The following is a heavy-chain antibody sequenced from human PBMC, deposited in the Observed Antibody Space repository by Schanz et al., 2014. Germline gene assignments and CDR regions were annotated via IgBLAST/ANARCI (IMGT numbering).Heavy chain of an antibody. D-gene: IGHD1-1*01. CDR2: ISSGGGST. V-gene: IGHV3-23*04. CDR1: GFSFTTYA. J-gene: IGHJ5*02. Sequence: VQLVESGGGLVKPGGSLRLSCASSGFSFTTYAMSWVRQAPGKGLEWVSSISSGGGSTYYADSVKGRFTISRDNAKNSLFLQMNSLRPEDTAVYYCARGRVLESWGQGTLVTVSS. CDR3: ARGRVLES.